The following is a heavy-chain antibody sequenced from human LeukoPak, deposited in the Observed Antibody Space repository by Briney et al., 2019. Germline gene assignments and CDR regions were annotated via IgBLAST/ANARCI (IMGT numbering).Heavy chain of an antibody. J-gene: IGHJ3*02. CDR2: IIPIFGTA. CDR1: GGTFSSYA. Sequence: ASVKVSCKASGGTFSSYAISWVRQAPGQGLEWMGGIIPIFGTANYAQKFQGRVTITADESTSTAYMELSSLRSEDTAVYYCARAEIWDIVVVPAAIDAFDIWGQGTMVTVSS. D-gene: IGHD2-2*01. CDR3: ARAEIWDIVVVPAAIDAFDI. V-gene: IGHV1-69*13.